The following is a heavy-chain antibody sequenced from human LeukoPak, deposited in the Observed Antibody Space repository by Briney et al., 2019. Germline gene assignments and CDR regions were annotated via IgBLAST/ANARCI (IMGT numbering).Heavy chain of an antibody. J-gene: IGHJ4*02. D-gene: IGHD5-18*01. CDR3: AKQRYTYGDFEY. V-gene: IGHV4-59*01. CDR1: GGSISSYY. CDR2: IYYSGST. Sequence: SETLSLTCTVSGGSISSYYWSWIRQPPGKGLEWIGYIYYSGSTNYNPSLKSRVTISVDTSKNQFSLRLSSVTAADTAVYYCAKQRYTYGDFEYWGQGILVTVSS.